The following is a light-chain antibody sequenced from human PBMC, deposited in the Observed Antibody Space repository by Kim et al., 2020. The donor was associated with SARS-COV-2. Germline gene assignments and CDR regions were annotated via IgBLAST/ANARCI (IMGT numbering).Light chain of an antibody. V-gene: IGLV1-51*01. CDR1: RPNIGKYD. CDR3: GTWDRSLTAVV. CDR2: DDN. J-gene: IGLJ2*01. Sequence: GQMVTISCSGRRPNIGKYDVSWYQQFPGAAPKVIIYDDNKRPAGISNRFSGSKSGTSATLGITGLQIGDEADYYCGTWDRSLTAVVFGGGTKVTVL.